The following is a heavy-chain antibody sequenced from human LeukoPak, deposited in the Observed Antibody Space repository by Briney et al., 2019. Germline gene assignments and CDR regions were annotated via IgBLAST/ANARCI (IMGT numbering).Heavy chain of an antibody. D-gene: IGHD1-20*01. CDR3: AREYNSRATFDY. J-gene: IGHJ4*02. Sequence: PGGSLRLSCAASASGVAFTSHSMNWGRQAPGKGLEWISYIHSSGDYIFYADSVKGRFTVSRDNARNSLYLQMNSLRADDTAIYYCAREYNSRATFDYWGQGTLVTVSS. V-gene: IGHV3-21*05. CDR1: ASGVAFTSHS. CDR2: IHSSGDYI.